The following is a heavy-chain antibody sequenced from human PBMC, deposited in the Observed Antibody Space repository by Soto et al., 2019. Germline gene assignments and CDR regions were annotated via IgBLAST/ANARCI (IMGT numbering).Heavy chain of an antibody. CDR2: IIPIFGTA. D-gene: IGHD3-10*01. CDR3: ASGWFGEFVYQFDY. V-gene: IGHV1-69*05. Sequence: ASVKVSCKASGVTFSSYSISWVRQAPGQGLEWMGGIIPIFGTANYAQKFQGRVTMTTDTSTSTAYMELRSLGSDDTAVYYCASGWFGEFVYQFDYWGQGTLVTVS. J-gene: IGHJ4*02. CDR1: GVTFSSYS.